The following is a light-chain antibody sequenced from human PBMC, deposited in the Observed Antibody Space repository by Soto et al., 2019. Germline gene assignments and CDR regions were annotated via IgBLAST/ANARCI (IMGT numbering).Light chain of an antibody. V-gene: IGKV3-15*01. Sequence: EIVMTQSPATLSVSPGEGATLSCRASQSVGRDLAWYQQKPGQAPRLLIYGASTRVPGIPARFSGSGSGTEFTLTISSLQSEDFAVYYCQQYNDWPPLTFGGGTKVDIK. CDR1: QSVGRD. J-gene: IGKJ4*01. CDR3: QQYNDWPPLT. CDR2: GAS.